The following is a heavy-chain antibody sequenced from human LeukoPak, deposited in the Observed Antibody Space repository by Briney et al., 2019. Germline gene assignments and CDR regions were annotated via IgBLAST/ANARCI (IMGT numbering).Heavy chain of an antibody. Sequence: GGSLRLSCAASGFTFDYYAMHWVRQAPGKGLEWVSFVTGDGGGTYYADSMRGRFTISRDNSENSLYLQMNNLRIEDTALYYWAKDRDTTGFDHWGQGTLVTVSS. CDR3: AKDRDTTGFDH. J-gene: IGHJ4*02. CDR2: VTGDGGGT. V-gene: IGHV3-43*02. D-gene: IGHD2-8*01. CDR1: GFTFDYYA.